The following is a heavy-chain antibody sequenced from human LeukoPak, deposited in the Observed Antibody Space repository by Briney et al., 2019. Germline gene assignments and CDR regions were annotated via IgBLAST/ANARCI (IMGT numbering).Heavy chain of an antibody. V-gene: IGHV4-38-2*02. Sequence: SETLSLTCAVSGYSISSGYYWGWIRQPPGKRMEWIGSIYHNGNTYYNPSLKSRVTISVDTSKNQFSLKLSSVTAADTAVSYCAREYSSSSRAFDIWGQGTMVTVSS. CDR1: GYSISSGYY. J-gene: IGHJ3*02. D-gene: IGHD6-6*01. CDR2: IYHNGNT. CDR3: AREYSSSSRAFDI.